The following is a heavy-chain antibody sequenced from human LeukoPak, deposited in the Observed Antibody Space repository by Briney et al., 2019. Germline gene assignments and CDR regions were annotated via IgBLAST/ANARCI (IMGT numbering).Heavy chain of an antibody. CDR2: INPSGGSA. CDR3: ARATQSWFDP. CDR1: GYTFTSYY. J-gene: IGHJ5*02. Sequence: ASVKVSCKASGYTFTSYYLHWVRQAPGQGLEWIGIINPSGGSASYAQKFQGRVTMTRDTSTSTVYLELSSLRSGDTAVCYCARATQSWFDPWGQGTLVTVSS. V-gene: IGHV1-46*01.